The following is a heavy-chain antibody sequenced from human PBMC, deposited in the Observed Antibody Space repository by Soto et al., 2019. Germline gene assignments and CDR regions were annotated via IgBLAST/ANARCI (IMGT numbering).Heavy chain of an antibody. V-gene: IGHV3-30*18. J-gene: IGHJ4*02. CDR2: ISYDGSNK. CDR1: GFTFSSCG. Sequence: QVQLVESGGGVVQPGRSLRLSCAASGFTFSSCGMHWVRQAPGKGLEWVAVISYDGSNKYYADSVKGRFTISRDNSKNTLYLQMNSLRAEDTAVYYCAKDPALYWGQGTLVTVSS. CDR3: AKDPALY.